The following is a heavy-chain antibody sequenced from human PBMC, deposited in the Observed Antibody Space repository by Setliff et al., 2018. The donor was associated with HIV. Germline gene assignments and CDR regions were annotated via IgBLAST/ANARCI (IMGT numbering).Heavy chain of an antibody. CDR3: ARGSCSTISSSLRGGNDAFDI. CDR2: IYYRGNA. CDR1: GGSISSNNYY. Sequence: SETMSLTCTVSGGSISSNNYYWDLFRQTPVKGLEWIGRIYYRGNAYYNPSLKSRLTISMDTSQDQFSLKLNSVTAADTAVYSCARGSCSTISSSLRGGNDAFDIWGQGTMVTVSS. D-gene: IGHD2-2*01. V-gene: IGHV4-39*07. J-gene: IGHJ3*02.